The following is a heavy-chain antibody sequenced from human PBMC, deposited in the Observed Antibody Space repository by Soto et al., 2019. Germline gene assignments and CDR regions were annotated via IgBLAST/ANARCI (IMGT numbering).Heavy chain of an antibody. CDR3: ARDLKGLATISRYYYGMDV. CDR2: IIPIFGTA. V-gene: IGHV1-69*01. D-gene: IGHD5-12*01. Sequence: QAPGQGLEWMGGIIPIFGTANYAQKFQGRVTITADESTSTAYMELSSLRSEDTAVYYCARDLKGLATISRYYYGMDVWGQGTTVTVSS. J-gene: IGHJ6*02.